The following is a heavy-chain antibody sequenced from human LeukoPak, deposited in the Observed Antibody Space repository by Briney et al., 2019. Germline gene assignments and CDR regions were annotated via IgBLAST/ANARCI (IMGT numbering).Heavy chain of an antibody. J-gene: IGHJ4*02. CDR2: INPDGNKK. V-gene: IGHV3-7*01. Sequence: PGGSLRLSCAVSGLTFSSSWMDWVRQPPGKGLEWVASINPDGNKKYSADSVKGRFTISRDNAENSLYLQMNSLRVEDTAFYYCARDLAYSRLDYWGQGMLVTVSS. CDR1: GLTFSSSW. D-gene: IGHD5-18*01. CDR3: ARDLAYSRLDY.